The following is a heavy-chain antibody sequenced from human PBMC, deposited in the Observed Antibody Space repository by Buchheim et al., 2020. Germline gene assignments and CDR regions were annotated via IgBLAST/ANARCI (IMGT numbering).Heavy chain of an antibody. J-gene: IGHJ4*02. D-gene: IGHD5-24*01. CDR1: GFTFSDSW. Sequence: EVQLVESGGGLVQTGGSLRLSCAASGFTFSDSWMTWVRQAPGKGLERVANVNQDGSETYYVDSVKGRFTISRANAKNSLYLQMNSLRAEDTAVYYCTRDRGWQQFDYWGQGTL. V-gene: IGHV3-7*04. CDR3: TRDRGWQQFDY. CDR2: VNQDGSET.